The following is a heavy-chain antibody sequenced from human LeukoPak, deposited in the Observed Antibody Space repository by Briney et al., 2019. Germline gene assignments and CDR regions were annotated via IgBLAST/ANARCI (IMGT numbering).Heavy chain of an antibody. J-gene: IGHJ5*02. Sequence: SETLSLTCTVSGGSISSYCWSWIRQPPGKGLEWIGYIYYSGSTNYNPSLKSRVTISVDTSKNQFSLKLSSVTAADTAVYYCARQSSRYSSSWNRFDPWGQGTLVTVSS. CDR1: GGSISSYC. D-gene: IGHD6-13*01. CDR2: IYYSGST. V-gene: IGHV4-59*08. CDR3: ARQSSRYSSSWNRFDP.